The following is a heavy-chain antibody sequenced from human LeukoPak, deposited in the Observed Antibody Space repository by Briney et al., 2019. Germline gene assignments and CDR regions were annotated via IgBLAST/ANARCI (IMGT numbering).Heavy chain of an antibody. V-gene: IGHV3-30*18. CDR3: AKRVLSYYDY. CDR1: GFTFSSYG. Sequence: PGRSLRLSCAASGFTFSSYGMHWVRQAPGKGLEWVAVISYDGSNKYYADSVKGRFTISRDNSKNTLYLQMNSLRAEDTAVYYCAKRVLSYYDYWGQGTLVTVSS. D-gene: IGHD3-10*01. J-gene: IGHJ4*02. CDR2: ISYDGSNK.